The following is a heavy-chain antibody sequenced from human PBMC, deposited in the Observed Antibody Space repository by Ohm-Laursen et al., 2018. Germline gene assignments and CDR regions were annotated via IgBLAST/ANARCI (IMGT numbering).Heavy chain of an antibody. J-gene: IGHJ4*02. CDR1: GGSFSGYY. Sequence: SETLSLTCAVYGGSFSGYYWSWIRQPPGKGLEWIGEINHSGSANYNPSLKSRVTILVDTSKNQFSLKLNSVTAADTAVYYCARRGWSKHFDYWGQGTLVTVSS. CDR2: INHSGSA. V-gene: IGHV4-34*01. CDR3: ARRGWSKHFDY. D-gene: IGHD6-19*01.